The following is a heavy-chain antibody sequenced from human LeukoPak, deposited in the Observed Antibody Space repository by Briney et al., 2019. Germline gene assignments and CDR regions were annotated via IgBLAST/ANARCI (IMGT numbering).Heavy chain of an antibody. Sequence: GGSLRLSCAASGFTVSSNYMSWVRQAPGKGREWGSVIYSGGSTYYADSVKGRFTISRDNAKNSLYLQMNSLRAEDTAVYYCARGGDYYDSSGMDYWGQGTLVNVSS. CDR2: IYSGGST. D-gene: IGHD3-22*01. J-gene: IGHJ4*02. CDR1: GFTVSSNY. CDR3: ARGGDYYDSSGMDY. V-gene: IGHV3-66*01.